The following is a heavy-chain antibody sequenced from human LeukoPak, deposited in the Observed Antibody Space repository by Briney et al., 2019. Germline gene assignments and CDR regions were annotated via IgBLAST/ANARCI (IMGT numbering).Heavy chain of an antibody. V-gene: IGHV1-2*02. CDR3: ARDHRTMVRGVITY. CDR1: GGTFSSYA. D-gene: IGHD3-10*01. CDR2: INPNSGGT. Sequence: ASVKASCKASGGTFSSYAISWVRQAPGQGLEWMGWINPNSGGTNYAQKFQGRVTMTRDTSISTAYMELSRLRSDDTAVYYCARDHRTMVRGVITYWGQGTLVTVSS. J-gene: IGHJ4*02.